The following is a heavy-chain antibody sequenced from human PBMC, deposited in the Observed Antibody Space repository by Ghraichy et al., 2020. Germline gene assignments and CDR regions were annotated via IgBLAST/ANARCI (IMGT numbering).Heavy chain of an antibody. CDR2: ISGSGGST. D-gene: IGHD2-2*01. Sequence: GGSLRLSCAASGFTFSSYAMSWVRQAPGKGLEWVSAISGSGGSTYYADSVKGRFTISRDNSKNTLYLQMNSLRAEDTAVYYCAKDILVGSVVVPAVVDYWGQGTLVTVSS. CDR1: GFTFSSYA. CDR3: AKDILVGSVVVPAVVDY. V-gene: IGHV3-23*01. J-gene: IGHJ4*02.